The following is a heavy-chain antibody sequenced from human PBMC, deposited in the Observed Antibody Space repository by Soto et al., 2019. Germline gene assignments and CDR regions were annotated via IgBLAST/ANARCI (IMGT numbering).Heavy chain of an antibody. CDR2: ISYDGSNK. D-gene: IGHD6-19*01. V-gene: IGHV3-30-3*01. Sequence: PGGSLRLSCAASGFTLSSYAMHWVRQAPGKGLEWVAVISYDGSNKYYADSVKGRFTISRDNSKNTLYLQMNSLRAEDTAVYYCAKSSGWDSSRAYYYYGMDVWGQGTTVTVSS. CDR3: AKSSGWDSSRAYYYYGMDV. J-gene: IGHJ6*02. CDR1: GFTLSSYA.